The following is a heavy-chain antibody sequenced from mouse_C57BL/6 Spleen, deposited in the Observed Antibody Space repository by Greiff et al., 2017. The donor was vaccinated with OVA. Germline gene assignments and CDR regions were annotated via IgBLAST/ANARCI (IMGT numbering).Heavy chain of an antibody. D-gene: IGHD2-3*01. J-gene: IGHJ2*01. CDR1: GYSITSGYD. CDR2: ISYSGST. CDR3: ARGGGYYVFDY. Sequence: EVQRVESGPGMVKPSQSLSLTCTVTGYSITSGYDWHWIRHFPGNKLEWMGYISYSGSTNYNPSLKSRISITHDTSKNHFFLKLNSVTTEDTATYYCARGGGYYVFDYWGQGTTLTVSS. V-gene: IGHV3-1*01.